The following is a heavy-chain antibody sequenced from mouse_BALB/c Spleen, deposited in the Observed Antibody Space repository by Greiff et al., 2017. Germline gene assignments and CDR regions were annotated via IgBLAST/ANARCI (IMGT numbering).Heavy chain of an antibody. CDR1: GYAFTNYL. CDR2: INPGSGGT. D-gene: IGHD4-1*01. V-gene: IGHV1-54*01. Sequence: QVQLQQSGAELVRPGTSVKVSCKASGYAFTNYLIEWVKQRPGQGLEWIGLINPGSGGTNYNEKFKGKATLTADKSSSTAYMQLSSLTSDDSAVYCCAREETGFDYWGQGTTLTVSS. CDR3: AREETGFDY. J-gene: IGHJ2*01.